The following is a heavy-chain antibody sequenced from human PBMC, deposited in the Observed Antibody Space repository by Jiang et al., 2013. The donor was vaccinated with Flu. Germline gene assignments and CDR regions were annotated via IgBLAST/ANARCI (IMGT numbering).Heavy chain of an antibody. CDR1: GGTFNRSP. D-gene: IGHD3/OR15-3a*01. Sequence: QSGAEVKKPGSSVKVSCKASGGTFNRSPINWVRQAPGQGLEWMGGIIPMFGTPKYAQKSQGRVTISADESTSTVYMDLNSLRSDDAAIYYCARGVIKSDFWTENWFDTWGQGTLVTVSS. CDR3: ARGVIKSDFWTENWFDT. CDR2: IIPMFGTP. J-gene: IGHJ5*02. V-gene: IGHV1-69*01.